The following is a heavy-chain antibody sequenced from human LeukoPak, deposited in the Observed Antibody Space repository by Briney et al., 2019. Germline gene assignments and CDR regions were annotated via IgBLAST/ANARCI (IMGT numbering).Heavy chain of an antibody. CDR3: ARDRRYSGSFYVRWGQFFDY. CDR2: IRSSSSTI. Sequence: PGGSLRLSCAASGFIVSCYEMNWVRQAPGKGLEWVSYIRSSSSTIYYADSAKGRFTISRDNAKNSRYLQMNSLRAEDTAVYYCARDRRYSGSFYVRWGQFFDYWGQGTLVTVSS. CDR1: GFIVSCYE. J-gene: IGHJ4*02. D-gene: IGHD1-26*01. V-gene: IGHV3-48*01.